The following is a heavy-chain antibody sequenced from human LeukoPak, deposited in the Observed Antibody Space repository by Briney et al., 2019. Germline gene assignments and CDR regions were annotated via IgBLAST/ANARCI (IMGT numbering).Heavy chain of an antibody. V-gene: IGHV1-46*02. J-gene: IGHJ3*02. CDR3: ARESLRGAFDI. Sequence: ASVKVSCKASGYTFNKYAINWVRQAPGQGLEWMGIINPSGGSTSYAQKSQGRVTMTRDTSTSTVYMELSSLRSEDTAVYYCARESLRGAFDIWGQGTMVTVSS. CDR1: GYTFNKYA. CDR2: INPSGGST.